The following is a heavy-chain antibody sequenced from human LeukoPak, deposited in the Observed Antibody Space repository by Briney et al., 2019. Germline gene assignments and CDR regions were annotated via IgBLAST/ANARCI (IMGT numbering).Heavy chain of an antibody. Sequence: GGSLRLSCAASGFTFSSFAMHWVRQAPGKGLEWVAVISYDGSHKYYADSMKGRFTISRDNSNNTLCLQMNSLRAEDTAVYYRAKVAGTSRLFYFDYWGQGTLVTVSS. J-gene: IGHJ4*02. CDR3: AKVAGTSRLFYFDY. V-gene: IGHV3-30*18. CDR1: GFTFSSFA. CDR2: ISYDGSHK.